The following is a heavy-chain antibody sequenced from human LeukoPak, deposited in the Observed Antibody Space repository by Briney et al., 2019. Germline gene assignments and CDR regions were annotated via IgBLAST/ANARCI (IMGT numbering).Heavy chain of an antibody. CDR1: GFTFSRYT. D-gene: IGHD3-16*01. V-gene: IGHV3-30-3*01. Sequence: GGSLRLSCAASGFTFSRYTMHWVRQAPGKGLEWLALISEDGSEEYYLDSVKGRFTISRDNSKNTLSLQMDSLRLEDTAVYYCVPNGGGPPYFDYWGQGTLVTVSS. CDR2: ISEDGSEE. CDR3: VPNGGGPPYFDY. J-gene: IGHJ4*02.